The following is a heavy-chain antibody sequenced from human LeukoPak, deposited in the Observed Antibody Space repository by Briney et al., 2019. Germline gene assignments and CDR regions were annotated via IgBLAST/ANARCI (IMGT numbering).Heavy chain of an antibody. V-gene: IGHV1-18*01. J-gene: IGHJ3*02. Sequence: ASGKVSCKDSRYPFTSYGISWVRQATGQGLGRKGRISAYNGKTKYAQKLQGRVTMTTDTSTTTAYMELRSLRSDDTAVYYCAREEAYCGGDCYSDDAFDIWGQGTMVTVSS. CDR2: ISAYNGKT. D-gene: IGHD2-21*02. CDR1: RYPFTSYG. CDR3: AREEAYCGGDCYSDDAFDI.